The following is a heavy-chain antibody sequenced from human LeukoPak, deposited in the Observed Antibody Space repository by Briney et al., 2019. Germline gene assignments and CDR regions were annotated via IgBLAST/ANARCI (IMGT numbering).Heavy chain of an antibody. CDR3: ACPHLWSGYDY. D-gene: IGHD3-3*01. J-gene: IGHJ4*02. V-gene: IGHV1-69*02. CDR1: GGTFSSYT. Sequence: PVKVSCKASGGTFSSYTISWVRQAPGQGLEWMGRIIPILGIANYAQKFQGRVTITADKSTSTAYMELSSLRSEDTAVYYCACPHLWSGYDYWGQGTLVTVSS. CDR2: IIPILGIA.